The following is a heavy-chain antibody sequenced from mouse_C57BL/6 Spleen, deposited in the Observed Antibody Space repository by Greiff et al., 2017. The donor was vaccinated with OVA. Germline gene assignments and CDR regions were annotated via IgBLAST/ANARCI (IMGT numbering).Heavy chain of an antibody. Sequence: VQLKESGGDLVKPGGSLKLSCAASGFTFSSYGMSWVRQTPDKRLEWVATISSGGSYTYYPDSVKGRFTISRDNAKNTLYLQMSSLKSEDTAMYYCARPYYSNYTFAYWGQGTLVTVSA. CDR2: ISSGGSYT. CDR3: ARPYYSNYTFAY. V-gene: IGHV5-6*01. J-gene: IGHJ3*01. CDR1: GFTFSSYG. D-gene: IGHD2-5*01.